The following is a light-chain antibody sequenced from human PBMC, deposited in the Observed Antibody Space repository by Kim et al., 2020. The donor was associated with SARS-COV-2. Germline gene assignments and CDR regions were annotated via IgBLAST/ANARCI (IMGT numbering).Light chain of an antibody. V-gene: IGLV3-21*04. Sequence: LTQPPSVSVAPGEAARISCEAKNIGSKSVHWYQQKSGQAPMVVIYYDTHRPSGIPERFSGSNSGNTATLIIISVEAGDEADYYCQVWDGSSDEWVFGGGTQLTVL. CDR2: YDT. CDR1: NIGSKS. CDR3: QVWDGSSDEWV. J-gene: IGLJ3*02.